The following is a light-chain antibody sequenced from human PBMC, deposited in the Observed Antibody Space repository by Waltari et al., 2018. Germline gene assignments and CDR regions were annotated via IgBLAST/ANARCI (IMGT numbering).Light chain of an antibody. CDR3: QQANSYPIT. J-gene: IGKJ5*01. CDR2: AAS. CDR1: QGINTW. Sequence: DIQMTQSPSSVSASVGDRVTITCRASQGINTWLAWYQQKPGKAPKLLISAASSLQSGVPSRFRGSGSGTDFTLTISSLHPEDFATYYCQQANSYPITFGQGTRLEIK. V-gene: IGKV1-12*01.